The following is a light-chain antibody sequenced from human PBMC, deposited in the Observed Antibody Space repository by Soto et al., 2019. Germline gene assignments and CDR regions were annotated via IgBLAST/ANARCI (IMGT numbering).Light chain of an antibody. J-gene: IGKJ2*01. CDR3: QQRSNWPPYT. CDR2: DAS. Sequence: EIVLTQFPATLSLSPGERATLSCRASQSVSSYLAWYQQKPGQAPRLLIYDASNRATGIPARFSGSGSGTDFTLTISSLEPEDFAVYYCQQRSNWPPYTFGQGTKLDIK. V-gene: IGKV3-11*01. CDR1: QSVSSY.